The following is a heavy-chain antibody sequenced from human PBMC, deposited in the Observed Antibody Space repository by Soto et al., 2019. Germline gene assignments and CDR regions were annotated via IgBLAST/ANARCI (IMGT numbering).Heavy chain of an antibody. D-gene: IGHD1-1*01. J-gene: IGHJ3*01. CDR2: LYDVDGS. CDR3: ATWHEREHAYDV. Sequence: DVQLVESGGGLIQPGESLRLSCAAFGLTISGKKYVAWVRQAQGKGLEWVSALYDVDGSFYADSVKGRFTTSSDSSKTTVYLHMNDLRPDDTAVYYCATWHEREHAYDVWGQGTTVTVSS. V-gene: IGHV3-53*01. CDR1: GLTISGKKY.